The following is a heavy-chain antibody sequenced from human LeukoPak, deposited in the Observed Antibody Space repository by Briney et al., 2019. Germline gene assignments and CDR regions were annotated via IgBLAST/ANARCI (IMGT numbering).Heavy chain of an antibody. Sequence: PPESLSLTCAVYGGSFSGYYWSWVRQPPRKGLGWVGEINHSGSTNYNPPPKRRVNISVDTSKNQFSLKLSSVTAADTAVYYCARRVGATTGWFDPWGQGTLVTVSS. V-gene: IGHV4-34*01. D-gene: IGHD1-26*01. CDR1: GGSFSGYY. J-gene: IGHJ5*02. CDR2: INHSGST. CDR3: ARRVGATTGWFDP.